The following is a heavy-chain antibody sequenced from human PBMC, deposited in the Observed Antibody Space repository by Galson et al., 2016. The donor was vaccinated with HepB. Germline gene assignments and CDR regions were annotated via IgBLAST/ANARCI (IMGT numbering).Heavy chain of an antibody. J-gene: IGHJ4*02. CDR1: GGSISRSAYY. CDR3: ARHSGVSSVTYQGIDY. Sequence: SETLSLTCTVSGGSISRSAYYWGWIRQPPGKGLEWIGSIHYSGSTSYYASLKSRVTISVDTSKNQFSLNLRSVTAADTAVYYCARHSGVSSVTYQGIDYWGQGTLVTVS. CDR2: IHYSGST. V-gene: IGHV4-39*01. D-gene: IGHD1-26*01.